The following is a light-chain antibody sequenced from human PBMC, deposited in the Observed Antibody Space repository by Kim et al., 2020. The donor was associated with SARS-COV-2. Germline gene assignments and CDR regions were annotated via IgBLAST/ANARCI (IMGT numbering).Light chain of an antibody. Sequence: ASVGDRIIITCRASQSITSYLNWYQQIPGKAPKLLIYAASSLQSGVPSRFSGSGSGTDFTLTISSLQPEDFATYYCQQSYNTPQTFGQGTKVDIK. CDR1: QSITSY. CDR3: QQSYNTPQT. CDR2: AAS. J-gene: IGKJ1*01. V-gene: IGKV1-39*01.